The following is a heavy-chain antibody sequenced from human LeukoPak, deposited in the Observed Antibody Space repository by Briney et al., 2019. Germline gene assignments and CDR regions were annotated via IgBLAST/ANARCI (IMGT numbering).Heavy chain of an antibody. CDR3: AKEHNFDWCLDY. CDR1: GVTFSSYA. D-gene: IGHD3-9*01. CDR2: ISGSGGST. Sequence: GGSLRLSCAASGVTFSSYAMSWVRQAPGKGLEWVSAISGSGGSTYYADSVKGRFTISGDNSKNTLYLQMNSLRAEDTAVYYCAKEHNFDWCLDYWGQGTLVTVSS. J-gene: IGHJ4*02. V-gene: IGHV3-23*01.